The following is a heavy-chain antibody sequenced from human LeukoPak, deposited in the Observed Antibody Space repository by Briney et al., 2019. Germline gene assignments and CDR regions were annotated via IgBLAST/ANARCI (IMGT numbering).Heavy chain of an antibody. CDR2: ISWNSGSI. J-gene: IGHJ3*02. Sequence: HAGGSLRLSCAASGFTFDDYAMHWVRQAPGKGLEWVSGISWNSGSIGYADSVKGRFTISRDNAKNSLYLQMNSLRAEDMALYYCAKDITLDGGAFDIWGQGTMVTVSS. D-gene: IGHD2-15*01. CDR3: AKDITLDGGAFDI. CDR1: GFTFDDYA. V-gene: IGHV3-9*03.